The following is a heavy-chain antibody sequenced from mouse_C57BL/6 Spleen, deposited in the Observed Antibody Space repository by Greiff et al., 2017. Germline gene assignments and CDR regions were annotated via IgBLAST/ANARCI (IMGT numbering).Heavy chain of an antibody. J-gene: IGHJ4*01. D-gene: IGHD1-1*01. CDR1: GFTFSDYG. Sequence: EVHLVESGGGLVKPGGSLKLSCAASGFTFSDYGMHWVRQAPEKGLEWVAYISSGSSTIYYADTVKGRFTISRDNAKNTLFLQMTSLRSEDTAMYYCAKTSVVATPYAIDYWGQGTSVTVSS. V-gene: IGHV5-17*01. CDR3: AKTSVVATPYAIDY. CDR2: ISSGSSTI.